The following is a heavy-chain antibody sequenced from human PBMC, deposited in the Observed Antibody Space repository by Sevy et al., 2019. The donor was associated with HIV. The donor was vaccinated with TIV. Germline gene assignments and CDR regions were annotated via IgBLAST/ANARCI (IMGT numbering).Heavy chain of an antibody. CDR3: GRAPRFYGASLLASFAY. D-gene: IGHD3-10*01. V-gene: IGHV3-33*01. CDR2: IGYDGNNK. Sequence: GGSLRLSCAASGLTPSTYGIHWVRQAPGKGLEWVAVIGYDGNNKFYADSVKGRFTISRDDSKNTVFLQMDSLRAEDRAFNYWGRAPRFYGASLLASFAYWGQGPLAPVSS. CDR1: GLTPSTYG. J-gene: IGHJ4*02.